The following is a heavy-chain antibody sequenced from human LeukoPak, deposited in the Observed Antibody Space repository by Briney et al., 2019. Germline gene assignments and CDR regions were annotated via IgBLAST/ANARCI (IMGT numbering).Heavy chain of an antibody. Sequence: PSETLSLTCTVSGGSMYSYYWRWIRQPPGKGLEWIANIYHSANNNFIPSYNPSLKSRVTISVDTSKNQFSLKLSSVTAADTAVYYCARRRGYYDYVWGSYRYNHSFDYWGQGTLVTVSS. J-gene: IGHJ4*02. D-gene: IGHD3-16*02. CDR1: GGSMYSYY. CDR3: ARRRGYYDYVWGSYRYNHSFDY. CDR2: IYHSANN. V-gene: IGHV4-59*12.